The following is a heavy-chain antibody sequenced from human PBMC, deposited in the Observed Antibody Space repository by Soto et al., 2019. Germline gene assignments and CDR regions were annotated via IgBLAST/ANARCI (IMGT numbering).Heavy chain of an antibody. Sequence: ASVKVSCKAPRDTFTSYYINWVRQAPGQGLEWVGRIIPIFGTTNYAQNLQGRVTISADKSTLTSYMELHSLTSDDTALYYCARDRTDSGYYTNWLDPWGQGTQVTGS. J-gene: IGHJ5*02. D-gene: IGHD3-22*01. V-gene: IGHV1-69*06. CDR3: ARDRTDSGYYTNWLDP. CDR2: IIPIFGTT. CDR1: RDTFTSYY.